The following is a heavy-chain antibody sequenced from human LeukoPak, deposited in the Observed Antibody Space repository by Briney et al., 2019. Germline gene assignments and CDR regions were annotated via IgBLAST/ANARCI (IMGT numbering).Heavy chain of an antibody. CDR1: GVTFSDYN. D-gene: IGHD2-15*01. V-gene: IGHV3-11*01. J-gene: IGHJ6*03. Sequence: GGSPRLSCAASGVTFSDYNMRSIRQSPGKGLEGGSSIGRTGSTKYYADSVKGRFTISRDNAKNSLFLQMNSLRAEDTAVYYCARVLRYCSGGNCYSGGLGYMDVWGKGTTVTISS. CDR2: IGRTGSTK. CDR3: ARVLRYCSGGNCYSGGLGYMDV.